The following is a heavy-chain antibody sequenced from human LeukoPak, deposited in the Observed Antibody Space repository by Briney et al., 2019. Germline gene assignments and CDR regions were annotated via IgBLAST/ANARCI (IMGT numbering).Heavy chain of an antibody. CDR3: ARVQGGGYRTADY. CDR2: INPSGGST. CDR1: GYTFTSYY. Sequence: ASVKVSCKASGYTFTSYYMHWVRQAPGQGLEWMGIINPSGGSTSYAQKFQGRVTMTRDMSTSTVYMELNSLRGEDTAMYYCARVQGGGYRTADYWGQGTLVTVSS. V-gene: IGHV1-46*01. D-gene: IGHD6-19*01. J-gene: IGHJ4*02.